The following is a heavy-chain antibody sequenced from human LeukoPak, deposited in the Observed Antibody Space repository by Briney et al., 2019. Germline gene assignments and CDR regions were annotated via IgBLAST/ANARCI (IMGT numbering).Heavy chain of an antibody. CDR2: IYYSGST. CDR1: GGSISSSSYY. D-gene: IGHD2-2*01. Sequence: SETLSLTCTVSGGSISSSSYYWGWIRQPPGKGLEWIGSIYYSGSTYYNPSLKSRVTISVDTSKNQFSLKLSSVTAADTAVYYCARHGEEVYCSSTSCSSVYNWFDPWGQGTLVTVSS. CDR3: ARHGEEVYCSSTSCSSVYNWFDP. V-gene: IGHV4-39*01. J-gene: IGHJ5*02.